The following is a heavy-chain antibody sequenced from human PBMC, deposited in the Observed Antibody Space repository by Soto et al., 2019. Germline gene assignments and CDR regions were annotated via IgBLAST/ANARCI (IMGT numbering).Heavy chain of an antibody. CDR2: MNPKSGGA. CDR1: GYTFTDYY. Sequence: ASVKVSCKTSGYTFTDYYTHWVRQAPGQGLERMGWMNPKSGGAYFAQTFQGRVTLTRDTSIGTAYIEVNSLTSDDTAVYFCTRENIENSDGLYDAFDIWGQGTTVTVSS. V-gene: IGHV1-2*02. D-gene: IGHD5-18*01. CDR3: TRENIENSDGLYDAFDI. J-gene: IGHJ3*02.